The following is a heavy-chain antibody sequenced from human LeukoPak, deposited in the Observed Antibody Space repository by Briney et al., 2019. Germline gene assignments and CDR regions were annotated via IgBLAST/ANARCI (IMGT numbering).Heavy chain of an antibody. J-gene: IGHJ4*02. D-gene: IGHD5-18*01. CDR1: GGSISSGSYY. V-gene: IGHV4-61*02. Sequence: SETLSLTCTVSGGSISSGSYYWSWIRQPAGQGLEWIGRIYTSGSTNYNPSLKSRLTISVDTSKNQFSLKLSSVTAADTAVYYCASLRYSYGFFDYWGQGTLVTVSS. CDR2: IYTSGST. CDR3: ASLRYSYGFFDY.